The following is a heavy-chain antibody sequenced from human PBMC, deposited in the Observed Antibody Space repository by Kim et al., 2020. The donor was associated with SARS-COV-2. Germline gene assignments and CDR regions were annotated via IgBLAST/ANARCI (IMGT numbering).Heavy chain of an antibody. CDR3: ASKGRGDYYYYGMDV. J-gene: IGHJ6*02. CDR2: ISSSSSTI. CDR1: GFTFSSYS. Sequence: GGSLRLSCAASGFTFSSYSMNWVRQAPGKGLEWVSYISSSSSTIYYADSVKGRFTISRDNAKNSLYLQMNSLRDEDTAVYYCASKGRGDYYYYGMDVWGQGTTVTVSS. D-gene: IGHD3-10*01. V-gene: IGHV3-48*02.